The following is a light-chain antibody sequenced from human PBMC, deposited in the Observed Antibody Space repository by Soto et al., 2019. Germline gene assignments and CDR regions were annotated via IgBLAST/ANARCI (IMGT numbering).Light chain of an antibody. CDR2: NVS. Sequence: QSALTQPASVSGSPGQSITISCTGTSSDVGAYNFVSWYQHHPGRAPKLMIYNVSDRPSGVSNRFSGSKSGNTASLTISGLQAEDESDYYCSSYPTSSTVVFGGGTKLTVL. J-gene: IGLJ2*01. V-gene: IGLV2-14*03. CDR1: SSDVGAYNF. CDR3: SSYPTSSTVV.